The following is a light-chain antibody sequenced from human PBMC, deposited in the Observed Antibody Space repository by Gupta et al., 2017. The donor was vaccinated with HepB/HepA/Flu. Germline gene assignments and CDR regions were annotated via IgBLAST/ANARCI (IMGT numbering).Light chain of an antibody. J-gene: IGKJ4*01. Sequence: EIVLTPSPATVSVSPGERATLSCGASQSASRSYLAWYQQKPGQAPRLLIYDASSRATGIPDRFSGSGSGTDFTLTISSLEPEDFAVYYCQQDSNSPLTFGGGTKVEIK. V-gene: IGKV3D-20*01. CDR3: QQDSNSPLT. CDR1: QSASRSY. CDR2: DAS.